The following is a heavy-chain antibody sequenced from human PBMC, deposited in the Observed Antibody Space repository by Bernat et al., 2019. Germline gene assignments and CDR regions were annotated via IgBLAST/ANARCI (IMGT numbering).Heavy chain of an antibody. Sequence: QVQLVESGGGVVQPGRSLRLSCAASGFTFSSYGMHWVRQAPGKGLEWVAVIWYDGSNKYYADSVKGRFTISRDNSKNTLYLQMNSLRAEDTAVYYCASDSGYEGGDFDYWGQGTLVTVSS. CDR3: ASDSGYEGGDFDY. CDR1: GFTFSSYG. V-gene: IGHV3-33*01. J-gene: IGHJ4*02. CDR2: IWYDGSNK. D-gene: IGHD5-12*01.